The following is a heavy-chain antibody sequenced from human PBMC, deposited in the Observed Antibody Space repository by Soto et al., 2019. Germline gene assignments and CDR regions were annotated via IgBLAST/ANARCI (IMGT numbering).Heavy chain of an antibody. CDR1: GYAFFSYA. V-gene: IGHV1-3*05. CDR2: VNPASGHT. Sequence: QVQLVQSGAEEKKPGASVKLSCRNSGYAFFSYALHWVRQAPGQSLEWMGWVNPASGHTEYSYKFQDRVTITRDTSAKTGYMELSSLRSEDTAVDYCAREGHFLDDLGQGTLVTVSS. CDR3: AREGHFLDD. J-gene: IGHJ4*02.